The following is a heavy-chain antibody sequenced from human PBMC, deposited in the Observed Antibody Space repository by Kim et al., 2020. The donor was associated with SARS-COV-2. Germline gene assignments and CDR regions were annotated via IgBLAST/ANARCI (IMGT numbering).Heavy chain of an antibody. CDR2: ISGSGGST. J-gene: IGHJ4*02. V-gene: IGHV3-23*01. CDR1: GFTFSSYA. Sequence: GGSLRLSCAASGFTFSSYAMSWVRQAPGKGLEWVSAISGSGGSTYYADSMKGRFTISRDNSKNTLYLQMNSLRAEDTAVYYCAKDFYSYYYDSSGYYYFASWGQGTLVTAS. CDR3: AKDFYSYYYDSSGYYYFAS. D-gene: IGHD3-22*01.